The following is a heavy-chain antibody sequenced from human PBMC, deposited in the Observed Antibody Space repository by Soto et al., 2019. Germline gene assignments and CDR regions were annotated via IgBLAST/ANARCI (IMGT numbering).Heavy chain of an antibody. CDR2: ISYDGSNK. CDR1: GFTFSSYA. V-gene: IGHV3-30-3*01. Sequence: GGSLRLSCAASGFTFSSYAMHWVRQAPGKGLEWVAVISYDGSNKYYADSVKGRFTISRDNSKNTLYLQMNSLRAEDTAVYYCARDVRYKFLHYYYGMDVWGQGTTVTVSS. CDR3: ARDVRYKFLHYYYGMDV. D-gene: IGHD3-3*01. J-gene: IGHJ6*02.